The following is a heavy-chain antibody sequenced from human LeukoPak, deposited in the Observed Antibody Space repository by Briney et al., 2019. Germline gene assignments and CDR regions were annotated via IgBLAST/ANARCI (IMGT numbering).Heavy chain of an antibody. Sequence: PGGSLRLSCAASGFTFSSHSMNWVRQAPGKGLEWVSSISSSSSYIYYADSVKGRFTISRDNAKNSLYLQMNSLRAEDTAVYYCARDPGYYDSSGYPTPWFDPWGQGTLVTVSS. CDR2: ISSSSSYI. D-gene: IGHD3-22*01. J-gene: IGHJ5*02. CDR3: ARDPGYYDSSGYPTPWFDP. CDR1: GFTFSSHS. V-gene: IGHV3-21*01.